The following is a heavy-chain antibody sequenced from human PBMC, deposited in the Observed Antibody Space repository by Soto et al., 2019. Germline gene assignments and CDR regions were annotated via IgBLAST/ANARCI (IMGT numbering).Heavy chain of an antibody. CDR3: ASSHAGAHITAAVH. J-gene: IGHJ4*02. CDR2: IYHSGST. CDR1: GGSISSGGYS. V-gene: IGHV4-30-2*01. D-gene: IGHD6-13*01. Sequence: QLQLQESGSGLVKPSQTLSLTCAVSGGSISSGGYSWNWIRQPPGKGLEWIGYIYHSGSTYYNPSLKSRVTISVDTSKNQFSLKLSSVTAADTAVYYCASSHAGAHITAAVHWGQGTLVTVSS.